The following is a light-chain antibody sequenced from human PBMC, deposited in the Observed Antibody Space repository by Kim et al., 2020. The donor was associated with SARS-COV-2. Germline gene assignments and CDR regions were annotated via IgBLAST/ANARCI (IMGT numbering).Light chain of an antibody. V-gene: IGLV2-14*03. J-gene: IGLJ3*02. Sequence: GQAITMSCSGTSRGVGGYNYVSWYQHHPGKAPKLMIYDVSKRPSGVSNRFSGSKSGNTASLTISGLQAEDAANYYCSSYTSSSTWVFGGGTQLTVL. CDR1: SRGVGGYNY. CDR2: DVS. CDR3: SSYTSSSTWV.